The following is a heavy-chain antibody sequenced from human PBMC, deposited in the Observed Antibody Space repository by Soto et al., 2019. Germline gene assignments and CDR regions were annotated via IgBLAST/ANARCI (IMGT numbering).Heavy chain of an antibody. CDR3: ARHVSGGGTTGFDY. J-gene: IGHJ4*02. Sequence: SETLSLTCTVSGGSISSYYWSWIRQPPGKGLEWIGYIYYSGSTNYNPSLKSRVTISVDTSKNQFSLKLSSVTAADTAVYYCARHVSGGGTTGFDYWGQGTLVTVSS. V-gene: IGHV4-59*08. D-gene: IGHD1-7*01. CDR1: GGSISSYY. CDR2: IYYSGST.